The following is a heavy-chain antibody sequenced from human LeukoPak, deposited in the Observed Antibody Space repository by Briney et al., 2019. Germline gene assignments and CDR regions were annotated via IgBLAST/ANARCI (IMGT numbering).Heavy chain of an antibody. CDR3: AREDV. Sequence: SETLSLTCTVSGYSISSGYFWGWTRQPPGKGLEWIGSIYHSGSTYYNPSLKSRVTISVDTSKNQLSLKLSSVTAADTAVYYCAREDVWGKGTTVTVSS. CDR2: IYHSGST. V-gene: IGHV4-38-2*02. CDR1: GYSISSGYF. J-gene: IGHJ6*04.